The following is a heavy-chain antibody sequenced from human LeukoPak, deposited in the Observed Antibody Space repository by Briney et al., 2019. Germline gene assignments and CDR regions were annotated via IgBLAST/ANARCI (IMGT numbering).Heavy chain of an antibody. CDR2: ISSSSSYI. Sequence: GGSLRLSCAASGFTFSSYWMSWVRQAPGKGLEWVSSISSSSSYIYYADSVKGRFTISRDNAKNSLYLQMNSLRAEDTAVYYCARENSAPFDYWGQGTLVTVSS. V-gene: IGHV3-21*01. D-gene: IGHD2-15*01. CDR3: ARENSAPFDY. CDR1: GFTFSSYW. J-gene: IGHJ4*02.